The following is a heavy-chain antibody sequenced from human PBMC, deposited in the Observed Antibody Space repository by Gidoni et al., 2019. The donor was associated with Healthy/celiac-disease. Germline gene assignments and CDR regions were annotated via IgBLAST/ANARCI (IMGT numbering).Heavy chain of an antibody. J-gene: IGHJ4*02. Sequence: EVQLVESGGGVVQPGGSLRLSCAASGFTFDDYAMHWVRQAPGKGLEWVSLISGDGGSTYYADSVKGRFTISRDNSKNSLYLQMNSLRTEDTALYYCAKDPYYYDSSGYYYPDYWGQGTLVTVSS. V-gene: IGHV3-43*02. CDR3: AKDPYYYDSSGYYYPDY. CDR2: ISGDGGST. D-gene: IGHD3-22*01. CDR1: GFTFDDYA.